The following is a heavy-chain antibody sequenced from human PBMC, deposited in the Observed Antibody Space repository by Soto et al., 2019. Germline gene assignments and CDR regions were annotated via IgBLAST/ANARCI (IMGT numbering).Heavy chain of an antibody. D-gene: IGHD3-22*01. J-gene: IGHJ4*02. V-gene: IGHV1-58*01. CDR3: AATLDWGSYDFGGYPS. Sequence: VKFSCKGSGFSFSRSAVQWVRQARGQGLEWIGWIVAASGKTDYSQIFQERVTITRDMSTSTAYMELSSLSSEDTAVYYCAATLDWGSYDFGGYPSWGQGTLVTVSS. CDR2: IVAASGKT. CDR1: GFSFSRSA.